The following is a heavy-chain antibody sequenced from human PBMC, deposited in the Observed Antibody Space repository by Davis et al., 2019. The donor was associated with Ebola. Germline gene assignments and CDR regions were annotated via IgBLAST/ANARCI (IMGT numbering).Heavy chain of an antibody. CDR1: GFTFSSYA. D-gene: IGHD4-17*01. CDR2: ISDSSSYI. Sequence: GESLKISCAASGFTFSSYAMSWVRQAPGKGLEWVSSISDSSSYIYYADSVKGRFTISRDNSKNTLYLQMNSLRAEDTAVYYCARHDYGDSHFDYWGQGTLVTVSS. J-gene: IGHJ4*02. V-gene: IGHV3-23*01. CDR3: ARHDYGDSHFDY.